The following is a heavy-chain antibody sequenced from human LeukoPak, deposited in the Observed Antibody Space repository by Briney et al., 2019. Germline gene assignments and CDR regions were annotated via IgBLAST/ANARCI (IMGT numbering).Heavy chain of an antibody. CDR1: GLTSSGFW. CDR2: IKGDGSET. J-gene: IGHJ4*02. D-gene: IGHD4-17*01. CDR3: ARGHYGDERQ. Sequence: PGRSLRLSCAASGLTSSGFWMNSVRQAPREGLEWVANIKGDGSETYYVDSVKGRFTISRDNAKNSLYLQMNSLRAEDTAVYYCARGHYGDERQWGQGTLVTVSS. V-gene: IGHV3-7*01.